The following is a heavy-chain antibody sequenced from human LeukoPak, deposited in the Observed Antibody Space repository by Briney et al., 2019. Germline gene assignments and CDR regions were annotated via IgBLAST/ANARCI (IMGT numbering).Heavy chain of an antibody. Sequence: SQTLSLTCAISGDSVSSNSAAWNWIRQSPSRGLEWLGRTYYRSKWYNNYAVSVKSRITINPDTSKNQFSLQLNSVTPEDTAVYYCARGHDYYDSSGYFTYTARDDAFDIWGQGTMVTVSS. J-gene: IGHJ3*02. CDR1: GDSVSSNSAA. V-gene: IGHV6-1*01. D-gene: IGHD3-22*01. CDR2: TYYRSKWYN. CDR3: ARGHDYYDSSGYFTYTARDDAFDI.